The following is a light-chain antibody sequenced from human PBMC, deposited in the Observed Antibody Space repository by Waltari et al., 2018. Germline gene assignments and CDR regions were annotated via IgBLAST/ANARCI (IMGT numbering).Light chain of an antibody. V-gene: IGKV3-20*01. CDR1: QSVSSNY. Sequence: EIVLTQSPGTLSLSPGERATLSCRASQSVSSNYLAWYQQKPGQAPRLLIYGAYSRATGIPDRVSGSGSGTDFTLTISRLEPEDFAVYYCQQYGSSPFTFGPGTKVVIK. J-gene: IGKJ3*01. CDR3: QQYGSSPFT. CDR2: GAY.